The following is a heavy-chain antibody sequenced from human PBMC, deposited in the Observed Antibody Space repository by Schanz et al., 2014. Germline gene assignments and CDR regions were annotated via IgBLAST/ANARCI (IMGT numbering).Heavy chain of an antibody. J-gene: IGHJ4*02. CDR1: GFTFSSYG. CDR3: ARVLGGDEGLDQ. V-gene: IGHV3-21*01. Sequence: EVQLVESGGGLVKPWGSLRLSCAASGFTFSSYGMNWVRQAPGKGLEWVSYISSSSSYIYYADSMKGRFTISRDNAKNSLYLQMNSLRAEDTAVYYCARVLGGDEGLDQWGQGTLVTVSS. CDR2: ISSSSSYI. D-gene: IGHD4-17*01.